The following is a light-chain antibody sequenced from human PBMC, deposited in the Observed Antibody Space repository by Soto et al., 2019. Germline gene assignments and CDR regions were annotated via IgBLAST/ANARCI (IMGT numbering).Light chain of an antibody. V-gene: IGLV6-57*01. CDR3: QSYDATNQV. CDR2: EDN. Sequence: NFMLTQPHSASESPGKTVIISCTRSSGSIASNYVQWYQQRPGSSPTTVIYEDNQRPSGVPDRFSGSTDSSSNSASLTISGLETEDEADYYCQSYDATNQVFGGGTKLTVL. J-gene: IGLJ3*02. CDR1: SGSIASNY.